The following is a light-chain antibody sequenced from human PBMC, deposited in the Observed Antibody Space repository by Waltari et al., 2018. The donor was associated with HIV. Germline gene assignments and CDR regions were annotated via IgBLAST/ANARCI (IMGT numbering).Light chain of an antibody. Sequence: QSALTQPASVSGSPGQSIIISCTGTSSDIGCSTSVPWYQHHPGKAPKLIIYDVTERPTGISNRFSGSKSGNTASLTISGLQTEDEADFYCSSYITGSPFVFGGGTKVTVL. J-gene: IGLJ2*01. CDR1: SSDIGCSTS. CDR3: SSYITGSPFV. CDR2: DVT. V-gene: IGLV2-14*03.